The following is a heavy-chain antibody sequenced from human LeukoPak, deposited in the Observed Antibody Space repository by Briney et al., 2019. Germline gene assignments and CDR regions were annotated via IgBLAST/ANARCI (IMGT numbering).Heavy chain of an antibody. D-gene: IGHD5-24*01. CDR1: GYTFTGYY. J-gene: IGHJ4*02. CDR2: INPNSGGT. Sequence: ASVKVSCKASGYTFTGYYIYWVRQAPGQGLEWMGWINPNSGGTNYAQTFQGRVTMTRDTSITTAYLELSRLRSDDTAVYYCARIGYNHYFDYWGQGTLVTVSS. V-gene: IGHV1-2*02. CDR3: ARIGYNHYFDY.